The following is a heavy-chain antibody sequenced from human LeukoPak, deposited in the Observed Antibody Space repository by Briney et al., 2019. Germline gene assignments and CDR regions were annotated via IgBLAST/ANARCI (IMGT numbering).Heavy chain of an antibody. D-gene: IGHD5-18*01. J-gene: IGHJ4*02. CDR2: FNANTGGT. Sequence: ASVKVSCKASGYTFTGYYMHWVRQAPGQGLEWMGWFNANTGGTNFAENFQGRVTMTRDTSISTAYLELSSLTFDDTAIYYCARGGRFGGGSSFGYIHYWGQGALVTVSS. CDR3: ARGGRFGGGSSFGYIHY. CDR1: GYTFTGYY. V-gene: IGHV1-2*02.